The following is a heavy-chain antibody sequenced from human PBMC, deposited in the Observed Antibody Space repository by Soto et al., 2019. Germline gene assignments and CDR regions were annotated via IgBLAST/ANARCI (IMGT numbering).Heavy chain of an antibody. CDR1: GYTFTGYY. J-gene: IGHJ4*02. V-gene: IGHV1-2*02. D-gene: IGHD5-18*01. CDR2: IYPNSGGT. CDR3: ARPIYNVDTACFEY. Sequence: ASVKVSCKASGYTFTGYYMHWVRQAPGQGLEWMGWIYPNSGGTKYAQKFQGRVTMTRDTSISTAYMELSRLRSDDTAVYYCARPIYNVDTACFEYWGQGTLVTVSS.